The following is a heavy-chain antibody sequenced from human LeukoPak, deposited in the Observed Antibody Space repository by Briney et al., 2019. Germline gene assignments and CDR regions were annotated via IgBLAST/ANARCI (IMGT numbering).Heavy chain of an antibody. D-gene: IGHD5-12*01. J-gene: IGHJ5*02. CDR3: ARDPVDIVATRSWFDP. CDR1: GYTFTGDY. Sequence: ASVKVSCKASGYTFTGDYMHWVRQAPGQGLECMGWINPNSGGTNYAQKFQGRVTMTRDTSISTAYMEPSRLRSDDTAVYYCARDPVDIVATRSWFDPWGQGTLVTVSS. CDR2: INPNSGGT. V-gene: IGHV1-2*02.